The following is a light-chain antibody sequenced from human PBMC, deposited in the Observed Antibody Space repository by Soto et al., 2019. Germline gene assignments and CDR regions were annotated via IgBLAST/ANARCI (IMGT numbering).Light chain of an antibody. CDR1: QGISSY. CDR3: QQLHSYPLT. J-gene: IGKJ4*01. Sequence: IQLTQSPSSLSASVGDRGTITCRASQGISSYLAWDQQKPGKAPKLLIYDASTLQSGVPSRFSSSGSGTELTLTISRLQPEDFATYYCQQLHSYPLTFGGGTKVEIK. V-gene: IGKV1-9*01. CDR2: DAS.